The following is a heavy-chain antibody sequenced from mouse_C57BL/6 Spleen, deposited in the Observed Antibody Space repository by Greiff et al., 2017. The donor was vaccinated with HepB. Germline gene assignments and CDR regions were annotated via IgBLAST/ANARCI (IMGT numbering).Heavy chain of an antibody. CDR3: AREATVVATDFDY. V-gene: IGHV1-80*01. CDR2: IYPGDGDT. CDR1: GYAFSSYW. Sequence: VQLQQSGADLVKPGASVKISCKASGYAFSSYWMNWVKQRPGKGLEWIGQIYPGDGDTNYNGKFKGKATLTADKSSSTAYMQLSSLTSEDSAVYFCAREATVVATDFDYWGQGTTLTVSS. D-gene: IGHD1-1*01. J-gene: IGHJ2*01.